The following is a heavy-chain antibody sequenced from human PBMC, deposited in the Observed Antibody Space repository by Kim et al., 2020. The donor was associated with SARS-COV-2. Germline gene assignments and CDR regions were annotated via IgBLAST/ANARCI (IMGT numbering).Heavy chain of an antibody. CDR2: IKSKSDGGTA. D-gene: IGHD2-2*01. V-gene: IGHV3-15*01. J-gene: IGHJ4*02. CDR1: GIPFSNAW. Sequence: GGSLRLSCAVSGIPFSNAWFNWVRQAPGKGLEWVGRIKSKSDGGTADLAAPVKGRFAISRDDSKNTLYLLMNSLRTEDSAVYYCTTVSMRWGQGTLVTVS. CDR3: TTVSMR.